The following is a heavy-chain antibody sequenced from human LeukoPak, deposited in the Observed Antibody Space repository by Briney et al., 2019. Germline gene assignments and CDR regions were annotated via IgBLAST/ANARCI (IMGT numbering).Heavy chain of an antibody. CDR3: ARSRPYGLGPPLDY. V-gene: IGHV3-48*01. CDR1: GFIFTNYF. CDR2: ISSSSSTI. D-gene: IGHD4-17*01. Sequence: GGSLRLSCAASGFIFTNYFMSWVRQAPGKGLEWVSYISSSSSTIYYADSVKGRFTISRDNAKNSLYLQMNSLRAEDTAVYYCARSRPYGLGPPLDYWGQGTLVTVSS. J-gene: IGHJ4*02.